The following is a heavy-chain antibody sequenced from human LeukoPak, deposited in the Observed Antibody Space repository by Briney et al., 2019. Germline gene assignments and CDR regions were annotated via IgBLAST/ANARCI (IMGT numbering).Heavy chain of an antibody. Sequence: PGGSLRLSCAASGFTFSNYWMIWVRQAPGKGLEWVANMKQNGSEKYYVDSVKGRFTISRDNAKNSLYLQMNSLRDEDTAVYYCVRLPNWFDPWGQGTLVTVSS. J-gene: IGHJ5*02. CDR1: GFTFSNYW. V-gene: IGHV3-7*04. CDR3: VRLPNWFDP. CDR2: MKQNGSEK.